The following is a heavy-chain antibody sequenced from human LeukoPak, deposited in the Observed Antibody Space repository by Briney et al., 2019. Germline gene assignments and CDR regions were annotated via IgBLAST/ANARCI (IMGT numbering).Heavy chain of an antibody. CDR2: IWYDGSNK. CDR1: GFTFSSYG. V-gene: IGHV3-33*06. Sequence: GGSLRLSCAASGFTFSSYGMHWVRQAPGKGLEWVAVIWYDGSNKYYADSVKGRFTISRDSSKNTMYLQMNGLRAEDTAVYYCAKGYCSGGSCYRLDYWGQGTLVTVSS. D-gene: IGHD2-15*01. J-gene: IGHJ4*02. CDR3: AKGYCSGGSCYRLDY.